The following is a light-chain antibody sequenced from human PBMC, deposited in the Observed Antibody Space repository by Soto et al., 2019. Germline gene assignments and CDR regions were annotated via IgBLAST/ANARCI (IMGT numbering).Light chain of an antibody. V-gene: IGKV1-5*01. Sequence: DIQMTQSPSTLSGSVGDRVTITCRASQTISSWLAWYQQKPGEAPKLLIYGASTLQSGVPSRFSGSGSGTEFTLTISSLQPDDFATYYCQQYDSYSWTFGQGTKVDIK. CDR1: QTISSW. J-gene: IGKJ1*01. CDR2: GAS. CDR3: QQYDSYSWT.